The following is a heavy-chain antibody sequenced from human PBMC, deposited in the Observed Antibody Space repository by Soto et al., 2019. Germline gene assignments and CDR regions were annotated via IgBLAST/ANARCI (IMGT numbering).Heavy chain of an antibody. CDR3: PRGAAVAARPYYYYYSMDV. CDR1: GGSVSSGSYY. D-gene: IGHD6-6*01. Sequence: PSETLSLTCTVSGGSVSSGSYYWSWIRQPPGKGLEWIGYIYYSGSTNYNPSLKSRVTISVDTSKNQFSLKLSSVTAADTAVYYCPRGAAVAARPYYYYYSMDVWGQGTTVTLSS. V-gene: IGHV4-61*01. J-gene: IGHJ6*02. CDR2: IYYSGST.